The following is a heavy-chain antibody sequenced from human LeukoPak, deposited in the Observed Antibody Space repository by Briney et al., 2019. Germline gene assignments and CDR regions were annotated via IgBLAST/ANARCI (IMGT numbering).Heavy chain of an antibody. V-gene: IGHV4-59*01. J-gene: IGHJ4*02. Sequence: SETLSLTCTVSGVSINSYYWSWIRQPPGKGLEWIGSIYYSGSTNYNPSLKSRVTISVDTSKNQFSLRLSSVTAADTAVYYCARGRYSSSWYLDYWSQGALVTVSS. CDR1: GVSINSYY. CDR3: ARGRYSSSWYLDY. D-gene: IGHD6-13*01. CDR2: IYYSGST.